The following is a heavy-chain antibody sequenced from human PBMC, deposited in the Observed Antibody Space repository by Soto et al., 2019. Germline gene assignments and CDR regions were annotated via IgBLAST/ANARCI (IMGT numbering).Heavy chain of an antibody. Sequence: GASVKVSCKASGYTFTSYGISWVRQAPGQGLEWMGWISAYNGNTNYAQRLQGRVTMTTDTSTSTAYMELRSLGSDDTAVYYCARYLGVVPAAMMYYGMDVWGQGTTVTVSS. CDR2: ISAYNGNT. CDR1: GYTFTSYG. V-gene: IGHV1-18*04. D-gene: IGHD2-2*01. CDR3: ARYLGVVPAAMMYYGMDV. J-gene: IGHJ6*02.